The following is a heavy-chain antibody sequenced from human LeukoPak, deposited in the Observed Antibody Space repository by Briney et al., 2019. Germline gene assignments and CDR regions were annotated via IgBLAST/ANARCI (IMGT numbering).Heavy chain of an antibody. J-gene: IGHJ4*02. CDR1: GFTFSSYE. CDR3: ARDRAPRTIFGVVIMFDY. Sequence: QPGGSVRLSCAASGFTFSSYEMNWVRQAPGKGLEWVSYISSSGSTIYYADSVKGRFTISRDNAKNSLYLQMNSLRAEDTAVYYCARDRAPRTIFGVVIMFDYWGQGTLVTVSS. CDR2: ISSSGSTI. V-gene: IGHV3-48*03. D-gene: IGHD3-3*01.